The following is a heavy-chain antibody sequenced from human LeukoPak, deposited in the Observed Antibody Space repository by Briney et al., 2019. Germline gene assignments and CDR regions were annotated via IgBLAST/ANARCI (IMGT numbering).Heavy chain of an antibody. CDR3: AREGGWELLETGSPDELDY. CDR1: GGSISSYY. J-gene: IGHJ4*02. CDR2: INHSEST. Sequence: SETLSLTCTVSGGSISSYYWSWIRQPPGKGLEWIGEINHSESTNYNPSLKSRVTISVDTSKNQFSLKLSSVTAADTAVYYCAREGGWELLETGSPDELDYWGQGTLVTVSS. D-gene: IGHD1-26*01. V-gene: IGHV4-34*01.